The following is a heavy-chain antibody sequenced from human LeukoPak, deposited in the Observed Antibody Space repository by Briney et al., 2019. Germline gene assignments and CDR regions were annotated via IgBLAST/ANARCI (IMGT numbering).Heavy chain of an antibody. CDR2: ISSSGSTI. D-gene: IGHD3-22*01. CDR1: GFTFSSYE. V-gene: IGHV3-48*03. CDR3: ARASYEYYYDSSGYFDY. J-gene: IGHJ4*02. Sequence: PGGSLRLSCAASGFTFSSYEMNWVRQAPGKGLEWVSYISSSGSTIYYADSVKGRFTISRDNAKNSLYLQMNSLRAEDTAVYYCARASYEYYYDSSGYFDYWGQGTLVTVSS.